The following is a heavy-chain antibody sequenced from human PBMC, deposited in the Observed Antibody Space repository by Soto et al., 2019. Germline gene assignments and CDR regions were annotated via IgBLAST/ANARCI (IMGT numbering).Heavy chain of an antibody. CDR2: ISPYNGNT. D-gene: IGHD6-19*01. CDR1: GYTFISYG. CDR3: ARDSQTWLVDAFDI. J-gene: IGHJ3*02. V-gene: IGHV1-18*01. Sequence: QVQLAQSGGEVKKPGASVRVSCKASGYTFISYGISWVRQAPGQGLEWMGWISPYNGNTNYAQRFQGRVSMSTDTSASTAYMELRSLRSDDTAVYYCARDSQTWLVDAFDIWGQGTMVTVSS.